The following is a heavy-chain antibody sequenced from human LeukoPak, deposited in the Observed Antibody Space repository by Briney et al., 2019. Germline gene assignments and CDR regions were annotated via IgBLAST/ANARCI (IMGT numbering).Heavy chain of an antibody. J-gene: IGHJ4*02. V-gene: IGHV3-74*01. Sequence: GGSLRLSCAASGFTFSSCAMSWVRQAPGKGLEWVSRIKSDGSDTSYADSVKGRFTISRDNAKNTLYLQMNSLRAEDTAVYYCARGFWTGVEYWGQGALVAVSS. D-gene: IGHD3/OR15-3a*01. CDR2: IKSDGSDT. CDR3: ARGFWTGVEY. CDR1: GFTFSSCA.